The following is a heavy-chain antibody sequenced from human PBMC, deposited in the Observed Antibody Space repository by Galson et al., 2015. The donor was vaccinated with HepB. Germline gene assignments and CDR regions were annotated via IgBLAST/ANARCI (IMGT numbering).Heavy chain of an antibody. Sequence: SVKVSCKVSGYTLTELSMHWVRQAPGKGLEWMGGFDPEDGETIYAQKFQGRVTMTEDTSTDTAYMELSSLRSEDTAVYYCATGGGGGGYYYYYRAVGGKGTPVPVSS. CDR1: GYTLTELS. D-gene: IGHD2-15*01. J-gene: IGHJ6*03. CDR2: FDPEDGET. V-gene: IGHV1-24*01. CDR3: ATGGGGGGYYYYYRAV.